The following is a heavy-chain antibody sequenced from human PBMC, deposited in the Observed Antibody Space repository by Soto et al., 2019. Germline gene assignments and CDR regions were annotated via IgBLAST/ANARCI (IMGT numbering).Heavy chain of an antibody. J-gene: IGHJ4*02. D-gene: IGHD3-16*01. CDR2: IYYIGTT. Sequence: SETLSLTCSVSDGSVNSGNYYWSWIRQPPGKGLEWIGHIYYIGTTDYNPSLKSRVTISVDTSKNQFSLKVTSVTAADTAVYFCAREEKQLSRYGGNFDYWGQGILVPVSS. CDR3: AREEKQLSRYGGNFDY. CDR1: DGSVNSGNYY. V-gene: IGHV4-61*01.